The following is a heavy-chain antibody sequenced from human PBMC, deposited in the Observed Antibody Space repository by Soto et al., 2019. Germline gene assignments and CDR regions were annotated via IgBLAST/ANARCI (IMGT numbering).Heavy chain of an antibody. V-gene: IGHV4-30-4*01. CDR3: ATSTVVWYYFDY. Sequence: SETLSLTCTVSGGSISSGDYYWSWIRQPPGKGLEWIGYIYYSGSTYYNPSLKSRVTISVDTSKNQFSLKLSSVTAADTAVYYCATSTVVWYYFDYWGQGTLVTVSS. CDR2: IYYSGST. D-gene: IGHD2-8*02. CDR1: GGSISSGDYY. J-gene: IGHJ4*02.